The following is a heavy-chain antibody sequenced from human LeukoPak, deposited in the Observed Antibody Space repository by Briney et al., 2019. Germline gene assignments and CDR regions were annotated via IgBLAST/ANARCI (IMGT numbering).Heavy chain of an antibody. CDR1: GFTFDDYA. D-gene: IGHD5-18*01. CDR2: ISGDGGST. CDR3: AKDRGGYSYAADY. V-gene: IGHV3-43*02. Sequence: GGSLRLSCAASGFTFDDYAMHWVRQAPGKGLEWVSLISGDGGSTYYADSVKGRFTISRDNSKNSLYLQMNSLTTEDTALYYCAKDRGGYSYAADYWGQGTLVTVSS. J-gene: IGHJ4*02.